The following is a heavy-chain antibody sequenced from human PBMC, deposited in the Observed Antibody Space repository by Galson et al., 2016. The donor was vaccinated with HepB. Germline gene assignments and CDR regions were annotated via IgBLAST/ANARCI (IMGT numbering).Heavy chain of an antibody. CDR2: ISWGSGSI. D-gene: IGHD4-17*01. CDR1: GFTFDDYA. CDR3: VKDRGGDYDEYYFES. J-gene: IGHJ4*02. V-gene: IGHV3-9*01. Sequence: SLRLSCAASGFTFDDYAMHWVRLAPGKGLEWVAGISWGSGSIGYVDSVKGRFTISRDNAKNSLYLQMNSLRPEDTALFYCVKDRGGDYDEYYFESWGQGTLVTVSS.